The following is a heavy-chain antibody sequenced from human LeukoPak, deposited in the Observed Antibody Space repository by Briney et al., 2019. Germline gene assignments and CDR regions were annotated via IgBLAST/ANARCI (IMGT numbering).Heavy chain of an antibody. D-gene: IGHD6-19*01. Sequence: GVSLRLSCAASGLTLSTYAMSWVRQAPGKGLEGVSGISGRGGVTNYADSVKGRFTISRDNSNTTLYLQMNSMRVEDTAVYYCAKGSRSGSYQFDSWGQGNLVTVSS. CDR1: GLTLSTYA. CDR2: ISGRGGVT. V-gene: IGHV3-23*01. CDR3: AKGSRSGSYQFDS. J-gene: IGHJ4*02.